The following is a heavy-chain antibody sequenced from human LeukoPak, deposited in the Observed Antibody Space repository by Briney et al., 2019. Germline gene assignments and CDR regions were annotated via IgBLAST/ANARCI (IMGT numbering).Heavy chain of an antibody. CDR3: ARVRSVSIVTGYYCGS. CDR1: GFTFSSYG. V-gene: IGHV3-30*03. CDR2: ISSDGSNK. D-gene: IGHD3-9*01. J-gene: IGHJ5*02. Sequence: GGSLRLSWAASGFTFSSYGMHWVRQAPGKGLEWVAVISSDGSNKYYADSVKGRFTISRDNSKNTLYLQMNSLRAEDTAVYYCARVRSVSIVTGYYCGSWGQGTLVTVSS.